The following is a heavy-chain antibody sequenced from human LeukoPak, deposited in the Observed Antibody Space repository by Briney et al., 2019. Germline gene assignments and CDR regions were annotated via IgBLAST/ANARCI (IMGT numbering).Heavy chain of an antibody. Sequence: GGSLRLPCAASGFTVSSIAMTWVRQAPGKGLEWVSTIRSNGDTAYNADSVKGRFTISRDNSKKTLYLQMNSLRVEDTAIYYCAKGQELDDGVFDSWGQGTLVTVSS. J-gene: IGHJ4*02. V-gene: IGHV3-23*01. CDR3: AKGQELDDGVFDS. CDR1: GFTVSSIA. D-gene: IGHD1-1*01. CDR2: IRSNGDTA.